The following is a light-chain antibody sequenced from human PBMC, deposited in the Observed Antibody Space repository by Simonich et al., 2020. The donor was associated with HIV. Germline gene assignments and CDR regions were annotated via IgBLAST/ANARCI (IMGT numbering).Light chain of an antibody. J-gene: IGKJ1*01. CDR1: RNILYNSNNKNY. CDR3: HQYYGSPLT. Sequence: DIVMTQSPDSLAVSLGERATINCKSSRNILYNSNNKNYLAWYQQKPGQPPNLLIYWASTREPGVPDRFSGSGSGTDFTLTITSLQAEDVAVYYCHQYYGSPLTFGQGTKVEVK. CDR2: WAS. V-gene: IGKV4-1*01.